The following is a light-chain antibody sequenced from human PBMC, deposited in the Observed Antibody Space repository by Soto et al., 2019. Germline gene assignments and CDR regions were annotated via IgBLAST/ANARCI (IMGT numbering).Light chain of an antibody. J-gene: IGLJ1*01. CDR1: SSDVGGYNY. V-gene: IGLV2-14*01. CDR2: EVS. Sequence: QSALTQPASVSGSPGQSITISCTGTSSDVGGYNYVSWYQQHPGKAPKLMIYEVSNRPSGVSNRFSGSKSGNTASLTISGIQAGDEADYYCSSYTSSSTLHVFGTGTKLTVL. CDR3: SSYTSSSTLHV.